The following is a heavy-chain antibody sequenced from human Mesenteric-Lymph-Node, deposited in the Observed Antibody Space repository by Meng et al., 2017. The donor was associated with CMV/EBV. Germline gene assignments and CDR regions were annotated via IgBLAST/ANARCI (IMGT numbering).Heavy chain of an antibody. CDR1: GGSFSGYY. CDR2: IDHSGST. J-gene: IGHJ4*01. CDR3: ARAPFYYDASGYALDY. Sequence: GGSFSGYYGSWIRQSPGKGLEWIGEIDHSGSTSYNPSLTRRITMSVDTSRTQFSLTLNSVTAADTAVYYCARAPFYYDASGYALDYWGQGTLVTVSS. D-gene: IGHD3-22*01. V-gene: IGHV4-34*01.